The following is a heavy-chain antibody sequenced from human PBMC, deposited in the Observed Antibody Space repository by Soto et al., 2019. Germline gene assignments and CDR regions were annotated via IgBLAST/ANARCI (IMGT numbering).Heavy chain of an antibody. CDR3: ARNGDYGKFYFDY. Sequence: QVPLKESGPVLVKPTETLTLTCTVSGFSLSYTRMGVSWIRQPPGKALEWLAHIFSNDEKSFSTSLKNSLSISKGTSKSPVVLTITNTDPVDTATYYGARNGDYGKFYFDYWGQGTLVTVSS. CDR1: GFSLSYTRMG. D-gene: IGHD4-17*01. J-gene: IGHJ4*02. CDR2: IFSNDEK. V-gene: IGHV2-26*01.